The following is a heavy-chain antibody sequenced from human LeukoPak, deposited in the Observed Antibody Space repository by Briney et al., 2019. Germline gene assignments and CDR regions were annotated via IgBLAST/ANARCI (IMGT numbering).Heavy chain of an antibody. D-gene: IGHD3-16*01. Sequence: GGSLRLSCAASGFTVSSNYMSWVRQAPGKGLEWLLNIRSRDTGVSYVDSVRGRFTISRDDAKNSLFLQMNNLRVEDTAIYYCARDHNYAFDYWGQGILVTVSS. J-gene: IGHJ4*02. CDR2: IRSRDTGV. V-gene: IGHV3-48*01. CDR3: ARDHNYAFDY. CDR1: GFTVSSNY.